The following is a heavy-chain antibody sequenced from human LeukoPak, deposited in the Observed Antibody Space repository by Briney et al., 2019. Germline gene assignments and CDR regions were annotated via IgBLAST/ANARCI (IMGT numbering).Heavy chain of an antibody. V-gene: IGHV3-7*04. Sequence: GGPLRLSCAASGFTYSNYWMSWVRHAPGKGLEWVANIKEDGSEKNYVDSVRGRFTISRDNAKNALHLQMNSLRAEDTAVYHCWREIPGGTTSLDCWGQGTVVTVSS. D-gene: IGHD1-7*01. CDR3: WREIPGGTTSLDC. CDR1: GFTYSNYW. CDR2: IKEDGSEK. J-gene: IGHJ4*02.